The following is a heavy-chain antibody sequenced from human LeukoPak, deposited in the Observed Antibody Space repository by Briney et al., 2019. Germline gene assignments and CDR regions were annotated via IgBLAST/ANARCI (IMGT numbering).Heavy chain of an antibody. D-gene: IGHD3-22*01. Sequence: GGSLRLSCTASGFTFSGSAMHWVRQASGKGLEWVGRIRSKANSYATAYTASVKGRFTISRDDSKNTAYLQMNSLKTEDTAVYYCTSGDHYDSSAYYLSWGQGTLATVSS. CDR3: TSGDHYDSSAYYLS. J-gene: IGHJ4*02. V-gene: IGHV3-73*01. CDR1: GFTFSGSA. CDR2: IRSKANSYAT.